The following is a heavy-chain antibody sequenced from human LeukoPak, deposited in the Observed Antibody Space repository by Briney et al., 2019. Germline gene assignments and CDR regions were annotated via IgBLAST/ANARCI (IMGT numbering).Heavy chain of an antibody. CDR2: ISSGSSYI. J-gene: IGHJ6*03. D-gene: IGHD6-13*01. V-gene: IGHV3-21*01. CDR1: GFTFSRYS. Sequence: GGSLRLSCAATGFTFSRYSMNWVRQAPGKGLEWVSSISSGSSYIYYADSVKGRFTISRDNAKNSLFLQMNSLRAEDTAVYYCARDGGIGPAGTVTYYYYYMDVWGKGTTVTVSS. CDR3: ARDGGIGPAGTVTYYYYYMDV.